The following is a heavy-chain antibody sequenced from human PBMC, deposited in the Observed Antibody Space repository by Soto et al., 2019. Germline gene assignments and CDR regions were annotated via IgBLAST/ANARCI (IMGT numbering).Heavy chain of an antibody. V-gene: IGHV4-39*02. CDR1: GSSISSSSYY. D-gene: IGHD4-17*01. CDR2: IYYRGTT. CDR3: SRDYGDYQFDY. Sequence: SETLSLTCTVSGSSISSSSYYWGWIRQPPGKGLEWIGNIYYRGTTYYNPSLKSRVTISVDKSKNLFSLKLASVTAADTAVYYCSRDYGDYQFDYWGQGTLVTVSS. J-gene: IGHJ4*02.